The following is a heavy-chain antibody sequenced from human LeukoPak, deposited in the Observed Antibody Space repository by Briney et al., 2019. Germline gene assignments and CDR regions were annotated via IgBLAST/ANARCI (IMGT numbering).Heavy chain of an antibody. D-gene: IGHD1-1*01. CDR1: GYTFTDYY. V-gene: IGHV1-2*02. CDR2: INPNSGGT. Sequence: ASVKVSCKASGYTFTDYYIHWVRQAPGQGLEWMGWINPNSGGTNYAQKFQGSVTMTGDTSISTAYMELSRLRSDDTAVYYCVRYNWNDVNLDYWGQGTLVTVSS. J-gene: IGHJ4*02. CDR3: VRYNWNDVNLDY.